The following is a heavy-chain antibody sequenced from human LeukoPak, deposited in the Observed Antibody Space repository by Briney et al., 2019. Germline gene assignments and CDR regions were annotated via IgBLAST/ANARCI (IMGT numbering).Heavy chain of an antibody. CDR3: ARGALWFGGVIHADAFDL. J-gene: IGHJ3*01. CDR1: GFTFSTYS. CDR2: VSSDSHFI. D-gene: IGHD3-16*01. Sequence: GGSLRLSCAGTGFTFSTYSMNWVRQTPDKGLEWVSSVSSDSHFIFYADSVEGRFTISRDNANNSLYLEINSLRPEDTAVYYCARGALWFGGVIHADAFDLWGQGTMVTVSS. V-gene: IGHV3-21*06.